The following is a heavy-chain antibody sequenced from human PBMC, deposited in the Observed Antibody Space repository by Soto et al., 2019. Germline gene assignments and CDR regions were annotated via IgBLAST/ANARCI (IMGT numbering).Heavy chain of an antibody. V-gene: IGHV1-69*01. CDR1: GGTFSSYA. CDR3: ARAEPFGVVDLYYYYGMDV. CDR2: IIPIFGTA. D-gene: IGHD3-3*01. Sequence: QVQLVQSGAEVKKPGSSVKVSCKASGGTFSSYAISWVRQAPGQGLEWMGGIIPIFGTASYAQKFQGRVTITADESTSTAYMELSSLRSEDTAVYYCARAEPFGVVDLYYYYGMDVWGQGTTVTVSS. J-gene: IGHJ6*02.